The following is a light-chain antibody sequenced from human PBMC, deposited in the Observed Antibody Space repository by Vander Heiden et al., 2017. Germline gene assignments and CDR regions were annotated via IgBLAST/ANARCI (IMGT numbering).Light chain of an antibody. CDR2: AAS. CDR1: QSISSY. Sequence: DIQMTQSPSSLSASVGDRVTITCRASQSISSYLNWYQQKPGKAPKLLIYAASSLQSGVPSRFSGSGSGTDFTLTISRLQPEDFATYYCQQSYSTQGFGQGTKVEIK. J-gene: IGKJ1*01. V-gene: IGKV1-39*01. CDR3: QQSYSTQG.